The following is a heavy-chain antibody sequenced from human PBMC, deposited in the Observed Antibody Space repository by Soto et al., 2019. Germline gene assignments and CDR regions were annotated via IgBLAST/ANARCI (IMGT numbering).Heavy chain of an antibody. J-gene: IGHJ6*02. D-gene: IGHD3-9*01. CDR2: INPNSGDT. CDR1: GYIFTGYH. CDR3: ARDARGTRGFDEMDI. V-gene: IGHV1-2*02. Sequence: QVHLAQSGAEVKNPGASVKVSCKASGYIFTGYHIHWVRQAPGRGLEWMGWINPNSGDTEYAQNFQGRVTMTRDTSFNLVYMEMSGLMSDDTAVYYGARDARGTRGFDEMDIWGQGTTVTVSS.